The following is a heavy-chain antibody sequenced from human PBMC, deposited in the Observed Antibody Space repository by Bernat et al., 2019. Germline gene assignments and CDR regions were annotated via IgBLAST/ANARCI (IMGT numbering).Heavy chain of an antibody. CDR2: ITSSGVDA. CDR1: GFTFSSYA. D-gene: IGHD6-19*01. V-gene: IGHV3-23*01. CDR3: TKDSSQRLYSSDWSSGFWFDP. J-gene: IGHJ5*02. Sequence: EVQLLESGGGLVQPGGSLRLSCAASGFTFSSYAMTWVRQAPGKGLEWVSGITSSGVDAYYADSVKGRFTISRDNSKNTLYLQMNSLRDEDTAVYYCTKDSSQRLYSSDWSSGFWFDPWGQGTLVTVSS.